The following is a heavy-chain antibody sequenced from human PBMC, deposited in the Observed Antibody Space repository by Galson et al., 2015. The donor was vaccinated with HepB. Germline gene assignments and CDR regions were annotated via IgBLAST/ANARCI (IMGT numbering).Heavy chain of an antibody. CDR3: TRLGDLSGYSSL. CDR1: GFTSSGSA. CDR2: IGSKANSYAT. V-gene: IGHV3-73*01. D-gene: IGHD6-13*01. Sequence: SLRLSCAGSGFTSSGSAMHWVRQTSGKGLEWIGRIGSKANSYATAYAASVKGRFTISRDDSKNTAYMQMNSLKTEDTAVYYCTRLGDLSGYSSLWGQGTLVTVSS. J-gene: IGHJ4*02.